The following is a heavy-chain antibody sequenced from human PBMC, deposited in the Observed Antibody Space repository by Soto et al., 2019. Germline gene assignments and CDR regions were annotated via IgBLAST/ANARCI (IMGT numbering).Heavy chain of an antibody. D-gene: IGHD3-16*01. V-gene: IGHV4-39*01. Sequence: PSETLSITCAVSGGSISSSSYYWGWIRQPPGKGLEWIGSIYYSGSTYYNPSLKSRVTISVDTSKNQFSLKLSSVTAADTAVYYCASQYWGIVLVLASTDYWGQALLGTLFS. CDR1: GGSISSSSYY. CDR2: IYYSGST. CDR3: ASQYWGIVLVLASTDY. J-gene: IGHJ4*02.